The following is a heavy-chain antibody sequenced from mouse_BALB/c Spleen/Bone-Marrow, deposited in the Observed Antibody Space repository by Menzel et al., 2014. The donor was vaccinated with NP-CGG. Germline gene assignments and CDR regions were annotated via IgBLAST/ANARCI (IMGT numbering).Heavy chain of an antibody. CDR1: GYTFTEYT. CDR3: ARGNYDAYFDV. CDR2: INPNNGGT. J-gene: IGHJ1*01. D-gene: IGHD2-4*01. Sequence: EVQGVESGPELVKPGASVKISCKTSGYTFTEYTMHWVKQSHGESLEWIGGINPNNGGTSYNQKFKGKATLTVDMSSSTAYMELRSLTSEDSAVYYCARGNYDAYFDVWGAGTTVTVSS. V-gene: IGHV1-18*01.